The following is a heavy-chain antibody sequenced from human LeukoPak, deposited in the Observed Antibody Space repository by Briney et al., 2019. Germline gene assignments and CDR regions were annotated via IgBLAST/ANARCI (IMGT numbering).Heavy chain of an antibody. J-gene: IGHJ5*02. V-gene: IGHV1-46*01. Sequence: RASVKVSCKASGYTFTSYYMHWVRQAPGQGLEWMGIINPSGGSTSYAQKFQGRVTMTRDTSTSTAYMELSSLRSEDTAVYYCARDYSSSWYGVLWWFDPWGQGTLVTVSS. CDR2: INPSGGST. CDR1: GYTFTSYY. CDR3: ARDYSSSWYGVLWWFDP. D-gene: IGHD6-13*01.